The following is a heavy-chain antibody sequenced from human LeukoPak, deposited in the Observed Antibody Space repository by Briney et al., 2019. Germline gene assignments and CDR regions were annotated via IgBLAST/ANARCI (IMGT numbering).Heavy chain of an antibody. D-gene: IGHD5-12*01. CDR3: AKTGRGYNSYYFDY. CDR2: ISGSGGST. J-gene: IGHJ4*02. CDR1: GFTFSSYA. Sequence: HAGGSLRLSCAASGFTFSSYAMSWVRQAPGKGLEWVSAISGSGGSTYYADSVKGRFTISRDNSKNTLYLQMNSLRAEDTAVYYCAKTGRGYNSYYFDYWGQGTLVTVSS. V-gene: IGHV3-23*01.